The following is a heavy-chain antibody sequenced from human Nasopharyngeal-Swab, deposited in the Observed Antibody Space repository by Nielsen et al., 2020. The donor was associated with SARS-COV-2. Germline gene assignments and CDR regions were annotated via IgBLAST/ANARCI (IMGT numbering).Heavy chain of an antibody. D-gene: IGHD1-14*01. CDR3: ATSGRNAAWYFDL. Sequence: GESLKISCAASGFTWMHWVRHAPGKGLVWVSRINRDGSARDYADSAKGRFTISRDLAQNPLYLPMNSLRTEDTALYYCATSGRNAAWYFDLWGRGPLVTVSS. CDR1: GFTW. CDR2: INRDGSAR. V-gene: IGHV3-74*01. J-gene: IGHJ2*01.